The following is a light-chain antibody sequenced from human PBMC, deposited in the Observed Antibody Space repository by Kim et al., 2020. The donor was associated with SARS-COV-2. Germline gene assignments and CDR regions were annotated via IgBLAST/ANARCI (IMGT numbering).Light chain of an antibody. Sequence: SYELTQPPSVSVFPGQTASISCSGDKLGNKYAYWYQQKPGQSPVVVIYEDTKRPSGIPERFSGSNSGNTATLTISGTQAMDEADYYCQAWDSSTAVFGTGANVTVL. CDR3: QAWDSSTAV. V-gene: IGLV3-1*01. CDR1: KLGNKY. CDR2: EDT. J-gene: IGLJ1*01.